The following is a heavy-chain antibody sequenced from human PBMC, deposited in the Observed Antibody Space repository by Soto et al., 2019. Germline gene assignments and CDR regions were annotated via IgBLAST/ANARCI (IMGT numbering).Heavy chain of an antibody. CDR3: ARGGFERFLEWLPYHNYYYYGMDV. J-gene: IGHJ6*02. CDR1: GFTFSSYG. Sequence: GGSLRLSCAASGFTFSSYGMHWVRQAPGKGLEWVAVIWYDGSNKYYADSVKGRFTISRDNSKNTLYLQMNSLRAEDTAVYYCARGGFERFLEWLPYHNYYYYGMDVWGQGTTVTVSS. V-gene: IGHV3-33*01. CDR2: IWYDGSNK. D-gene: IGHD3-3*01.